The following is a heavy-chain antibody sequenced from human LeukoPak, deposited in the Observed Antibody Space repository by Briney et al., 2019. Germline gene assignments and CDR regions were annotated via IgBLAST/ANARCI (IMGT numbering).Heavy chain of an antibody. CDR1: GDFISSGGFY. CDR2: IYYSGST. J-gene: IGHJ5*02. V-gene: IGHV4-31*03. D-gene: IGHD1-7*01. Sequence: SETLSLTCTVSGDFISSGGFYWSWIRQHPGKGLEWIGYIYYSGSTYYNPSLKSRVTISVDTSKNQFSLKLDSVTAADTAVYYCARVPPITGTTAWGQGTLVTVSS. CDR3: ARVPPITGTTA.